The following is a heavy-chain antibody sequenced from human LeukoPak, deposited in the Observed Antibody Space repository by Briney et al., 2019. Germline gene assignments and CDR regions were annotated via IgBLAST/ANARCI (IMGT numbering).Heavy chain of an antibody. D-gene: IGHD3-3*01. CDR2: ISSSSSYI. CDR3: ARDGLRFLEWLVSPRWFDP. Sequence: GGSLRLSCAASGFTFSSYSMNWVRQAPGKGLEWVSSISSSSSYIYYADSVKGRFTISRDNAKNSLCLQMNSLRAEDTAVYYCARDGLRFLEWLVSPRWFDPWGQGTLVTVSS. CDR1: GFTFSSYS. V-gene: IGHV3-21*01. J-gene: IGHJ5*02.